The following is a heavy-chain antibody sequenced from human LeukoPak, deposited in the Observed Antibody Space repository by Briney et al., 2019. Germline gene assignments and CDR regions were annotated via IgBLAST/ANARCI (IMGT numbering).Heavy chain of an antibody. Sequence: SVKVSCEASGFTFNNYAISWVRQAPGQGLEWMGGIIPLLDRAYSTQKFQGRLTITADESTGTAYMELRSLTSDDTAVYYCATADIVVVPAATPGGPRTAFDIWGQGTMVTVSS. D-gene: IGHD2-2*02. CDR2: IIPLLDRA. CDR3: ATADIVVVPAATPGGPRTAFDI. V-gene: IGHV1-69*10. J-gene: IGHJ3*02. CDR1: GFTFNNYA.